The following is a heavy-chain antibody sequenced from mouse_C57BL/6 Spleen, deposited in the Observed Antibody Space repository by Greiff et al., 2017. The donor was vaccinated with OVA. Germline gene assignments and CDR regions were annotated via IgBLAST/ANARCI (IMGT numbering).Heavy chain of an antibody. D-gene: IGHD2-4*01. CDR3: SKVVIYYDYEAWFAY. CDR1: GYTFTSYW. V-gene: IGHV1-64*01. J-gene: IGHJ3*01. CDR2: IHPNSGST. Sequence: QVQLQQPGAELVKPGASVKLSCKASGYTFTSYWMHRVKQRPGQGLEWIGMIHPNSGSTNYNEKFKSKATLTVDKSSSTAYMQLSSLTSEDSAVYYCSKVVIYYDYEAWFAYWGQGTLVTVSA.